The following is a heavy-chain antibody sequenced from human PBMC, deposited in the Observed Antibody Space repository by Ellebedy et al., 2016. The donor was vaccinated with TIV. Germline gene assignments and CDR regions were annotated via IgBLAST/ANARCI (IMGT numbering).Heavy chain of an antibody. CDR1: GFTFSSYW. J-gene: IGHJ6*02. CDR3: ARDLDIVVVPAAIRYYYYGMDV. D-gene: IGHD2-2*02. V-gene: IGHV3-7*03. CDR2: IKQDGSEK. Sequence: GESLKISCAASGFTFSSYWMSWVRQAPGKGLEWVANIKQDGSEKYYVDSVKGRFTISRDNAKNSLYLQMNSLRAEDTAVYYCARDLDIVVVPAAIRYYYYGMDVWGQGTTVTVSS.